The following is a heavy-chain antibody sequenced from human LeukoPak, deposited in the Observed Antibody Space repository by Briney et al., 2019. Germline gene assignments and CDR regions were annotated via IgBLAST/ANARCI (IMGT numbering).Heavy chain of an antibody. CDR3: ARTSSLTPTPSFDY. V-gene: IGHV3-21*01. Sequence: TAGGSLRLSCAASGFTFSTYAMNWVRQAPGKGLEWVSFISSSSSYIYYADSLKGRFTISRDSAKNSLFLQMNSLRAEDTAVYYCARTSSLTPTPSFDYWGQGALVTVSS. CDR1: GFTFSTYA. D-gene: IGHD2-15*01. J-gene: IGHJ4*02. CDR2: ISSSSSYI.